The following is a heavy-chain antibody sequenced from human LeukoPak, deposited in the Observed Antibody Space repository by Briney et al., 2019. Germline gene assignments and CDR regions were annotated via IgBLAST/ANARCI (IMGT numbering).Heavy chain of an antibody. Sequence: GGSLRLSCAASGFTFSSYSMNWVRQAPGKGLEWVSYICSSSSTIYYADSVKGRFTISRDNAKNSLYLQMNSLRDEDTAVYYCARDLDYGDSDRPYYYYYYGMDVWGQGTTVTVSS. CDR2: ICSSSSTI. CDR1: GFTFSSYS. J-gene: IGHJ6*02. D-gene: IGHD4-17*01. CDR3: ARDLDYGDSDRPYYYYYYGMDV. V-gene: IGHV3-48*02.